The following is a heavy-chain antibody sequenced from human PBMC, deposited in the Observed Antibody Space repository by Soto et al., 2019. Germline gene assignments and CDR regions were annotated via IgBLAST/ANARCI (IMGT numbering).Heavy chain of an antibody. D-gene: IGHD5-18*01. CDR3: ARGRGYSYGLFDY. J-gene: IGHJ4*02. Sequence: QVQLQESGPGLVKPSQTLSLTCTVSGGSISSDTYYWNWIRQHPGRSLEWIGYIYYSGSTSYIPSLKSRVAISLDTSKNQFSLKLSSVTAADTAVYYCARGRGYSYGLFDYWGQGALVTVSS. CDR2: IYYSGST. CDR1: GGSISSDTYY. V-gene: IGHV4-31*03.